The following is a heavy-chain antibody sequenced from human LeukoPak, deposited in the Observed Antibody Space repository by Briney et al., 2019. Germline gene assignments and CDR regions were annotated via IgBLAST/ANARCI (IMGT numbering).Heavy chain of an antibody. Sequence: GGSLRLSCAASGFTFSSYGIHWVRQAPGKGLEWVAFIWYDGSNKYYADSVKGRFTISRNNSKNTLYLQMNSLRAEDTAVYYCASGGYYGSGSYRAPFDYWGQGTLVTVSS. CDR1: GFTFSSYG. CDR3: ASGGYYGSGSYRAPFDY. V-gene: IGHV3-33*01. CDR2: IWYDGSNK. J-gene: IGHJ4*02. D-gene: IGHD3-10*01.